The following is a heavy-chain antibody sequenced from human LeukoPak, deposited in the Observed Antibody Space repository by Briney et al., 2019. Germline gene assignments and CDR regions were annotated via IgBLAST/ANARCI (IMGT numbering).Heavy chain of an antibody. V-gene: IGHV4-59*01. J-gene: IGHJ5*02. CDR1: GGSIGTYY. CDR3: ARGKLLWFGEAASGFDP. D-gene: IGHD3-10*01. Sequence: SETLSLTCTVSGGSIGTYYWIWVRQPPGKGLDSIGYVYYSGSTYYNPSLKSRVTISVDTSKNQFSLKMSSVTAADTAVYYCARGKLLWFGEAASGFDPWGQGTLVTVSS. CDR2: VYYSGST.